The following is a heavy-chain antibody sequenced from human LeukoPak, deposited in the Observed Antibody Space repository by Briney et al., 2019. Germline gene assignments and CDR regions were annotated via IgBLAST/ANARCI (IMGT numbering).Heavy chain of an antibody. Sequence: SETLSLTCTVSGGSISSYYWSWIRQPPGKGLEWIGYINYSGSTKYYPSLKSRVTISVDTSKNQFSPQLTSVTAADTAVYFCARVHYYGSGQSSYFDYWGQGSLVTVSS. CDR3: ARVHYYGSGQSSYFDY. J-gene: IGHJ4*02. V-gene: IGHV4-59*01. CDR1: GGSISSYY. D-gene: IGHD3-10*01. CDR2: INYSGST.